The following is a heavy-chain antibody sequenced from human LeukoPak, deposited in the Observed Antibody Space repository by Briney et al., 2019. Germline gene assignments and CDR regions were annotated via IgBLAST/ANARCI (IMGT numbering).Heavy chain of an antibody. V-gene: IGHV4-59*08. D-gene: IGHD3-22*01. CDR3: ARHYYDSSGYYYRINDAFDI. CDR1: GGSISSYY. J-gene: IGHJ3*02. CDR2: IYYSGST. Sequence: SETLSLTCTVSGGSISSYYWSWIRQPPGKGLEWIGYIYYSGSTNYNPSLKSRVTISVDTSKNQFSLKLSSVTAADTAVYYCARHYYDSSGYYYRINDAFDIWGQGTMVTVSS.